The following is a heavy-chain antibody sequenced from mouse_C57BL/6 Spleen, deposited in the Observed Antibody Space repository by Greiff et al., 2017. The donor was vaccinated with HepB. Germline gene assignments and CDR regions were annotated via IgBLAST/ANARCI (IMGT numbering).Heavy chain of an antibody. CDR3: ARNYYGSSYFDY. Sequence: EVQRVESGPELLKPGASVKIPCKASGYTFTDYNMDWVKQSHGKSLEWIGDINPNNGGTIYNQKFKGKATLTVDKSSSTAYMELRSLTSEDTAVYYCARNYYGSSYFDYWGQGTTLTVSS. J-gene: IGHJ2*01. CDR1: GYTFTDYN. V-gene: IGHV1-18*01. CDR2: INPNNGGT. D-gene: IGHD1-1*01.